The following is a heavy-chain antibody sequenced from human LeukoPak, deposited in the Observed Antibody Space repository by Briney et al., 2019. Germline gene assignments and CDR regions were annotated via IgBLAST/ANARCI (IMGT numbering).Heavy chain of an antibody. D-gene: IGHD3-10*01. CDR1: GFTFSDYY. Sequence: GGSLRLSCAACGFTFSDYYMSCMRHAPGKGVEWVSYISSSWSTIYYEDSVKGRFAISRDNAKNSLYLQMNSLRAEDKAVYYCGREASYGSGSYYEDNWFDPWGQGTLVTVSS. CDR2: ISSSWSTI. CDR3: GREASYGSGSYYEDNWFDP. V-gene: IGHV3-11*01. J-gene: IGHJ5*02.